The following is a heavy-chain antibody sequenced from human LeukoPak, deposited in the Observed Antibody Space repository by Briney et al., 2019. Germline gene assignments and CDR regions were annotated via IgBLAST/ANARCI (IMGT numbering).Heavy chain of an antibody. CDR3: ARDCEHLASGWPGCFDY. D-gene: IGHD6-19*01. V-gene: IGHV1-18*01. CDR2: ISPYNGNT. J-gene: IGHJ4*02. Sequence: ASVKVSCKASGYTFSNYGISWVRQAPGQGLEWMGWISPYNGNTNYAQKLQGRVTMTTDTSTNTAYTDLRSLRSDDTAVYYCARDCEHLASGWPGCFDYWGQGTLVTVSS. CDR1: GYTFSNYG.